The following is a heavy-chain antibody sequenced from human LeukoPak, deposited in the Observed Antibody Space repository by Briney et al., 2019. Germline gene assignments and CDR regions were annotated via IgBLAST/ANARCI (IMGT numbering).Heavy chain of an antibody. J-gene: IGHJ4*02. V-gene: IGHV3-33*01. CDR2: IWYDGSNK. CDR1: GFTFSSYG. D-gene: IGHD2-21*01. CDR3: AREVRDGYFDY. Sequence: PGRSLRLSCAASGFTFSSYGMHWVRQAPGKGLEWVAVIWYDGSNKYYADSVKGRLTISRDNSKNTLYLQMNSLRAEDTAVYYCAREVRDGYFDYWGQGTLVTVSS.